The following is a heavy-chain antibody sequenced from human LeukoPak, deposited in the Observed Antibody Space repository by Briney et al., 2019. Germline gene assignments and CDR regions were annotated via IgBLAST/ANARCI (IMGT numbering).Heavy chain of an antibody. J-gene: IGHJ5*02. V-gene: IGHV4-61*02. CDR1: GGSISSGSYY. Sequence: IPSETLSLTCTVSGGSISSGSYYWSWIRQPAGKGLEWIGRIYTSGSTNYNPSLKSRVTISVDTSKNQFSLKLSSVTAADTAVYYCARGGGVRYFDWLLSDGSNWFDPWGQGTLVTVSS. CDR2: IYTSGST. CDR3: ARGGGVRYFDWLLSDGSNWFDP. D-gene: IGHD3-9*01.